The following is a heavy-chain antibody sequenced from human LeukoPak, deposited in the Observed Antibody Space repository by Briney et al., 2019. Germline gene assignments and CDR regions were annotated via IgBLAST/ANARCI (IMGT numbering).Heavy chain of an antibody. CDR1: GGSISSYY. D-gene: IGHD3-22*01. J-gene: IGHJ5*02. V-gene: IGHV4-59*08. CDR3: ARQPGYYDSSGNPWFDP. Sequence: SETLSLTCTVSGGSISSYYWSWIRQPPGKGLEWIGYIYYGGSTNYNPSLKSRVTISVDTSKNQFSLKLSSVTAADTAVYYCARQPGYYDSSGNPWFDPWGQGTLVTVSS. CDR2: IYYGGST.